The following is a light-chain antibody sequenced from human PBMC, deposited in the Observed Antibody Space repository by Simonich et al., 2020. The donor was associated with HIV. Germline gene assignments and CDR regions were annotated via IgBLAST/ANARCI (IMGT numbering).Light chain of an antibody. Sequence: EIVLTQSPGTLSVSPGERATLSCRASQSVSSNLAWYQQKPGQAPRLLIYGASTRATGIPARLSGSGSGTEFTLTISSMQSEDFAVYYCQQYNNWPPLTFGGGTKVEIK. V-gene: IGKV3-15*01. CDR3: QQYNNWPPLT. CDR2: GAS. CDR1: QSVSSN. J-gene: IGKJ4*01.